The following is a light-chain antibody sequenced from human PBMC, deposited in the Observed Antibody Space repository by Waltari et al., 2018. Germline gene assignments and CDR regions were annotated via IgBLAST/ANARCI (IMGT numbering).Light chain of an antibody. Sequence: EIVMTQSPATLSVSPGERATLSCRASQSVSSNLAWYQQKPGQAPRLLLFGASSRATGIPGRFSGSGSGTEFTLTISSLQSEDFAVYYCQQYNNWLITFGQGTRLEIK. CDR3: QQYNNWLIT. V-gene: IGKV3-15*01. J-gene: IGKJ5*01. CDR2: GAS. CDR1: QSVSSN.